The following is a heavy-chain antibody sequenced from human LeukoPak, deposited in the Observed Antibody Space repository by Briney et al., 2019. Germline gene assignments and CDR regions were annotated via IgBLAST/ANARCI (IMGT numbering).Heavy chain of an antibody. Sequence: ASVKVSCKASGYTFTSYDINWVRQATGQGLEWMGWMNPNSGNTGYAQKFQGRVTMTRNTSISTAYMELSSLRSEDTAVYYCARAWSTRGYSGYDWRYYFDYWGQGTLVTVSS. D-gene: IGHD5-12*01. CDR1: GYTFTSYD. CDR2: MNPNSGNT. V-gene: IGHV1-8*01. CDR3: ARAWSTRGYSGYDWRYYFDY. J-gene: IGHJ4*02.